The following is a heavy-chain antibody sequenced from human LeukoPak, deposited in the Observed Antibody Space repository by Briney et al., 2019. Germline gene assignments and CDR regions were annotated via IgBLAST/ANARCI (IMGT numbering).Heavy chain of an antibody. CDR2: IYPGDSDT. D-gene: IGHD4-17*01. V-gene: IGHV5-51*01. CDR3: GRQSSDGDYIAH. J-gene: IGHJ4*02. CDR1: GYSFQNYW. Sequence: GESLKISCKGSGYSFQNYWIAWVRQKPGQGLEWMGIIYPGDSDTRYSPSFQGQVTISSDKSISTAYLQWTSLKASDTATYYCGRQSSDGDYIAHWGQGTLVTVSS.